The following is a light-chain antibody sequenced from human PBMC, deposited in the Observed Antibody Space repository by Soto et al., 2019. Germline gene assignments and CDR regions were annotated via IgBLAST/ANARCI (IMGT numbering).Light chain of an antibody. CDR2: DDN. Sequence: QSVLTQPPSVSAAPGQKVTISCSGSSSNIGGNSVSWYQQLPGTAPKLLIYDDNKRPSGIPDRFSGSKSGTSATLGITGFQTGDEADYYCGSWDSRLSANVFGTGTTLTVL. CDR1: SSNIGGNS. CDR3: GSWDSRLSANV. V-gene: IGLV1-51*01. J-gene: IGLJ1*01.